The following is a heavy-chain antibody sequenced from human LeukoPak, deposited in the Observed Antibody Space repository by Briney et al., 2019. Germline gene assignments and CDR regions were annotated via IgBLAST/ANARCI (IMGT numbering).Heavy chain of an antibody. CDR1: GYTFTGHY. CDR2: INPNSGGT. CDR3: ARSVVVVVAATHFDY. J-gene: IGHJ4*02. V-gene: IGHV1-2*06. Sequence: ASVKVSCKASGYTFTGHYMHWVRQAPGQGLEWMGRINPNSGGTNYAQKFQGRVTMTRDTSISTAYMELSRLRSDDTAVYYCARSVVVVVAATHFDYWGQGTLVTVSS. D-gene: IGHD2-15*01.